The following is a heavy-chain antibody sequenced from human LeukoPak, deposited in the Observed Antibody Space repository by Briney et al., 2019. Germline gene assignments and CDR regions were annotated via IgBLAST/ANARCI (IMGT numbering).Heavy chain of an antibody. CDR3: ARNYGDYDLYPGAFDI. V-gene: IGHV3-30-3*01. Sequence: GGSLRLSCAASGFTFSSYAMHWVRPAPGKGLEWVAVISYDGSNKYYADSVKGRFTISRDNSKNTLYLQMNSLRAEDTAVYYCARNYGDYDLYPGAFDIWGQGTMVTVSS. CDR2: ISYDGSNK. J-gene: IGHJ3*02. CDR1: GFTFSSYA. D-gene: IGHD4-17*01.